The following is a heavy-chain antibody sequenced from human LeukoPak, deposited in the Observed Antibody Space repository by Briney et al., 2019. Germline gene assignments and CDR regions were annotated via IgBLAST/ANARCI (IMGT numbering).Heavy chain of an antibody. V-gene: IGHV4-4*07. CDR2: IYTSGST. CDR1: GGSISSYY. CDR3: ARDPYDFWSGYYTH. J-gene: IGHJ4*02. D-gene: IGHD3-3*01. Sequence: PSETLSLTCTVSGGSISSYYWSWIRQPAGKGLEWIGRIYTSGSTNYNPSLKSRVTMSVDTSKNQFSLKLSSVTAADTAVYYCARDPYDFWSGYYTHWGQGTLVTVSS.